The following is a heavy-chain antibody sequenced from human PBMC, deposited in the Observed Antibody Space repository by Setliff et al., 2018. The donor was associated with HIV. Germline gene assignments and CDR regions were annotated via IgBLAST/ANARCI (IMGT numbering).Heavy chain of an antibody. CDR2: VDPEDGET. CDR3: ATGRIPGIPAVIVY. D-gene: IGHD6-13*01. Sequence: ASVKVSCKASGYTFTGYYMHWVQQAPGKGLEWMGRVDPEDGETIYAEKFQGRVTITADTSTDTAYMELSSLRSEDTAVYYCATGRIPGIPAVIVYWGQGSPVTVSS. J-gene: IGHJ4*02. V-gene: IGHV1-69-2*01. CDR1: GYTFTGYY.